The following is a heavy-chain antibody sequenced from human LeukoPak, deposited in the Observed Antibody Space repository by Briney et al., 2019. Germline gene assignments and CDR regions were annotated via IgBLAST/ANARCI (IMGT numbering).Heavy chain of an antibody. CDR1: GFIFSNYG. D-gene: IGHD2-2*01. Sequence: GGSLRLSCVGSGFIFSNYGIHWVRQAPGKGLEWVAFIRNGGNNEYYADSVKGRFTISRDNSKNSLYLQMNSLRPQDTVVYYCAKSRAPAAAPDGFDVWGQGTMVTVSS. CDR3: AKSRAPAAAPDGFDV. CDR2: IRNGGNNE. V-gene: IGHV3-30*02. J-gene: IGHJ3*01.